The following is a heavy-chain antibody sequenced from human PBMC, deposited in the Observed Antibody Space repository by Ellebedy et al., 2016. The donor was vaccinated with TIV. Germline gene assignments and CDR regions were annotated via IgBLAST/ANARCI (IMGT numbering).Heavy chain of an antibody. D-gene: IGHD4-17*01. CDR1: GFTFRSNY. CDR2: IYSGGST. V-gene: IGHV3-53*01. Sequence: PGGSLRLSCAASGFTFRSNYISWVRPAPGKGLEWVSVIYSGGSTYYADSVKGRFTISRDNSKNTLYLQLNSLRAEDTAVYYCARDMSYGDNETWGQGTLVTVSS. J-gene: IGHJ4*02. CDR3: ARDMSYGDNET.